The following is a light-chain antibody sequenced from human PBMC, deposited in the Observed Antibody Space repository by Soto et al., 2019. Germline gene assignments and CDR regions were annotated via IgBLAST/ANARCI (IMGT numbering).Light chain of an antibody. Sequence: QSVLTQPPSVSGSPGQSVTISCTGTSTDFVSYNRVSWYQQPPGTAPKLIIYEASNRPSGVPDRFSGSKSGNTASLTISGLQAAAEADYYCSLYTSENTYVFGTGTKVTV. V-gene: IGLV2-18*01. CDR3: SLYTSENTYV. J-gene: IGLJ1*01. CDR1: STDFVSYNR. CDR2: EAS.